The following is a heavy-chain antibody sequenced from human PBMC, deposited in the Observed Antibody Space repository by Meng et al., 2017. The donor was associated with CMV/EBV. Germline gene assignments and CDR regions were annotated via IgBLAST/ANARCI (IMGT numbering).Heavy chain of an antibody. Sequence: GESLKISCAASGFTFDDYGMSWVRQAPGKGLEWVSGINWNGGSTGYADSVKGRFTISRDNAKNSLYLQMNSLRAEDTALYYCARGGIAARRGMDVWGQETTVTVSS. V-gene: IGHV3-20*04. CDR1: GFTFDDYG. CDR3: ARGGIAARRGMDV. J-gene: IGHJ6*02. D-gene: IGHD6-6*01. CDR2: INWNGGST.